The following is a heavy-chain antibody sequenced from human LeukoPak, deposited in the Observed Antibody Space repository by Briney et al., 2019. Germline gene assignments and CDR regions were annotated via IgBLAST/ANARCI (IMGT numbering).Heavy chain of an antibody. CDR1: GYTFTDYY. CDR3: ATQGNEQSFDY. CDR2: INPKSGGT. D-gene: IGHD1/OR15-1a*01. V-gene: IGHV1-2*04. J-gene: IGHJ4*02. Sequence: ASVKVSCQASGYTFTDYYMHWVRRAPGQGFEWMGWINPKSGGTNYAQKLQDWVTMTRDTSVTTVYMELSRLKSDDTAVYYCATQGNEQSFDYWGQGTLVTVSS.